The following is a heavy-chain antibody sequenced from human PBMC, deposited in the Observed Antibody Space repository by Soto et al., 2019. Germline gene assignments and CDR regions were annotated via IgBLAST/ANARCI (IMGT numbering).Heavy chain of an antibody. V-gene: IGHV1-69*13. Sequence: ASVKVSCKASGGTFSSYAISWVRQAPGQGLEWMGGIIPIFGTANYAQKFQGRVTITADESTSTAYMELSSLRSEDTAVYYCARGHCSGGSCYRFWFDPWGQGTLVTVSS. CDR1: GGTFSSYA. D-gene: IGHD2-15*01. CDR2: IIPIFGTA. J-gene: IGHJ5*02. CDR3: ARGHCSGGSCYRFWFDP.